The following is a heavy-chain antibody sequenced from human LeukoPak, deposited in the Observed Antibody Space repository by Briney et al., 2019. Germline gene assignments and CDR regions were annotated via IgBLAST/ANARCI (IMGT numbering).Heavy chain of an antibody. V-gene: IGHV1-24*01. CDR1: GYTLTELS. CDR3: ASSQLHYYDSSGYPVN. D-gene: IGHD3-22*01. CDR2: FDPEDGET. Sequence: GASVKVSCKVSGYTLTELSMHWVRQAPGKGLEWMGGFDPEDGETIYAQKFQGRVTMTEDTSTDTAYMELSSLRSEDTAVYYCASSQLHYYDSSGYPVNWGQGTLVTVSS. J-gene: IGHJ4*02.